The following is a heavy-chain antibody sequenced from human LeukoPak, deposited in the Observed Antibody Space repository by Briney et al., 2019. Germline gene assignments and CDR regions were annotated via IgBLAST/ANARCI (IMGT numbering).Heavy chain of an antibody. CDR1: GYTFTSYG. J-gene: IGHJ4*02. D-gene: IGHD3-22*01. V-gene: IGHV1-8*02. CDR3: ARGPTYYYDSSGRQALGY. Sequence: ASVKVSCKASGYTFTSYGISWVRQATGQGLEWMGWMNPNSGNTGYAQKFQGRVTMTRNTSISTAYMELSSLRSEDTAVYYCARGPTYYYDSSGRQALGYWGQGTLVTVSS. CDR2: MNPNSGNT.